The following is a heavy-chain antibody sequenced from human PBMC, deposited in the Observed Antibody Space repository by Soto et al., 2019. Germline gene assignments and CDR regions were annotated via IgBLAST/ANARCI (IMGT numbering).Heavy chain of an antibody. CDR3: ASSYCDYVPARERGWFDP. V-gene: IGHV1-69*02. Sequence: QVQLVQSGAEVKKPGSSVKVSCKASGGTFSSYTISWVRQAPGQGLEWMGRIIPILGIANYAQKFQGRVTITAVKTTRTASMELRSLRSEGTAVYYCASSYCDYVPARERGWFDPWGKGTLVTVSS. D-gene: IGHD4-17*01. CDR1: GGTFSSYT. J-gene: IGHJ5*02. CDR2: IIPILGIA.